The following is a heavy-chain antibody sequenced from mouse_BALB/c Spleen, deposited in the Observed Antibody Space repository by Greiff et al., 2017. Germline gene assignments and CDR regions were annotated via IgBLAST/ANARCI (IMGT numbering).Heavy chain of an antibody. CDR1: GFPLTSYG. J-gene: IGHJ4*01. V-gene: IGHV2-2*02. Sequence: QVQLKESGPGLVQPSQRLSITCTVSGFPLTSYGVHWVRQSPGKGLVWLGVIWSGGSTDENAAFISRLSISKDNSKSHVFFKMNSLQAKDTAIYYCARKGYDRAMDYWGEGTSVTVSS. CDR2: IWSGGST. CDR3: ARKGYDRAMDY. D-gene: IGHD2-14*01.